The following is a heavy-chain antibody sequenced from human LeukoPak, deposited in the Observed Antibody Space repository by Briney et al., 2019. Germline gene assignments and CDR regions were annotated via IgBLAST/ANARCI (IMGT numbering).Heavy chain of an antibody. CDR1: GFTFSNAW. V-gene: IGHV3-15*01. CDR2: IKSKTDGGTT. CDR3: TTDTPWLSSSWYWWFDY. D-gene: IGHD6-13*01. Sequence: PGGSLRLSCAASGFTFSNAWMSWVRQAPGKGLEWVGRIKSKTDGGTTDYAAPVKGRFTISRDDSKNTLYLQMNSLKTEDTAVYYCTTDTPWLSSSWYWWFDYWGQGTLVTVSS. J-gene: IGHJ4*02.